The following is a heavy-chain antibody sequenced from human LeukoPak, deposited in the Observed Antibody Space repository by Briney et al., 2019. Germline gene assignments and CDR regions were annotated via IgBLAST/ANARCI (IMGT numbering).Heavy chain of an antibody. CDR1: GGSISSYY. CDR2: IYYSGST. D-gene: IGHD3-10*02. V-gene: IGHV4-59*01. Sequence: SGTLSLTCTVSGGSISSYYWSWIRQPPGKGLEWIGYIYYSGSTNYNPSLKSRVTISVDTSKNQFSLKLSSVTAADTAVYYCARDVRGMDVWGQGTTVTVSS. CDR3: ARDVRGMDV. J-gene: IGHJ6*02.